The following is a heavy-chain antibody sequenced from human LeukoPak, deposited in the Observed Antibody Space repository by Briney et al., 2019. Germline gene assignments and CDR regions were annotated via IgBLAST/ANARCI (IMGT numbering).Heavy chain of an antibody. D-gene: IGHD6-13*01. J-gene: IGHJ4*02. CDR2: IKHDGSEK. CDR3: ASERPSSSWYDY. CDR1: GFPFSRYL. V-gene: IGHV3-7*01. Sequence: PGGSLRLSCAASGFPFSRYLMTWVRQAPGKGLEWVANIKHDGSEKYYVDSVRGRFTISRDNAKNSLYLQTDSLRVEDTAVYYCASERPSSSWYDYWGQGALVTVSS.